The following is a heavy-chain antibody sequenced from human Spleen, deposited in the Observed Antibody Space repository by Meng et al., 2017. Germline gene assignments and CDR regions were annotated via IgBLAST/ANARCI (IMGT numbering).Heavy chain of an antibody. V-gene: IGHV6-1*01. J-gene: IGHJ4*02. CDR2: TYYRSKWYS. Sequence: QVQLQLSVPGVGKPSQTLSLTCAISGDSVSTTSATWNWIRQSPSRGLEWLGRTYYRSKWYSGYSLSVKSRITINPDTSKNQFSLQLNSVTPEDTAVYYCARDVEVAGTMTTFDYWGQGTLVTVSS. CDR1: GDSVSTTSAT. CDR3: ARDVEVAGTMTTFDY. D-gene: IGHD2-21*02.